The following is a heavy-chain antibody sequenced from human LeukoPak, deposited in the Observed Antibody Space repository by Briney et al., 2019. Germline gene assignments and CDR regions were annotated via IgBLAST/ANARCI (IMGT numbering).Heavy chain of an antibody. J-gene: IGHJ4*02. CDR2: IYSGGST. CDR3: ASTSTKTGSLYYFDY. Sequence: GGSLRLSCAASGFTVSSNYMSWVRQAPGKGLGWVSVIYSGGSTYYADSVKGRFTISRDNSKNTLYLQMNSLRAEDTAVYYCASTSTKTGSLYYFDYWGQGTLVTVSS. V-gene: IGHV3-53*01. CDR1: GFTVSSNY. D-gene: IGHD3-9*01.